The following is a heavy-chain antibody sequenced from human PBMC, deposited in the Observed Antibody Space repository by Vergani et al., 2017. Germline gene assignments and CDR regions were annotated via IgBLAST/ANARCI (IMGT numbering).Heavy chain of an antibody. V-gene: IGHV3-49*04. CDR3: SRGRGYSFGYSDY. Sequence: EVQLLESVGGLVQPGGSLRLSCAASGFTFSSYAMSWVRQAPGKGLEWVAFIRNKAYGGTTEYAASVKGRFTISRDDSKRLAYLQLSGLKTEDTAVYFCSRGRGYSFGYSDYWGQGTLVTVSS. D-gene: IGHD5-18*01. J-gene: IGHJ4*02. CDR1: GFTFSSYA. CDR2: IRNKAYGGTT.